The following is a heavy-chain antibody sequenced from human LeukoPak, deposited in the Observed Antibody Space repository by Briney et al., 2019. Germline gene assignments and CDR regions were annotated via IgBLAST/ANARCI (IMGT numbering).Heavy chain of an antibody. Sequence: SETLSLTCAVYGGSFSDYYWSWIRQPPGKGLEWIGYIYHSGSTYYNPSLKSRVTISVDRSKNQFSLKLSSVTAADTAVYYCARDRTGEYYMDVWGKGTTVTVSS. V-gene: IGHV4-34*01. J-gene: IGHJ6*03. D-gene: IGHD1-1*01. CDR1: GGSFSDYY. CDR3: ARDRTGEYYMDV. CDR2: IYHSGST.